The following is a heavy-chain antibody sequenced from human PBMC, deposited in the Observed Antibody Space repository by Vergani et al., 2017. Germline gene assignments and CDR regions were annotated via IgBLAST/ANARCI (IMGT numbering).Heavy chain of an antibody. J-gene: IGHJ3*02. D-gene: IGHD3-22*01. CDR1: GGSISSGGYY. Sequence: QVQLQESGPGLVKPSQTLSLTCTVSGGSISSGGYYWSWIRQHPGKGLEWIGYIYYSGSTYYNPSLKSRVTISVDTSKNQFSLKLSSVTAADTAVYYCARGRPYYYDSSGYYMGGDGDAFDIWGQGTMVTVSS. CDR3: ARGRPYYYDSSGYYMGGDGDAFDI. V-gene: IGHV4-31*03. CDR2: IYYSGST.